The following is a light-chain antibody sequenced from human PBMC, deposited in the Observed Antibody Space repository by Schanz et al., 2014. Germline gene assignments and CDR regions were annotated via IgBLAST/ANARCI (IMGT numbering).Light chain of an antibody. CDR3: SSYAGSNNLV. CDR1: SSDIGNYDY. V-gene: IGLV2-8*01. CDR2: DVG. J-gene: IGLJ2*01. Sequence: QSVLTQPASVSGSPGQSITISCTGTSSDIGNYDYVSWYRQHPGKAPKLIIYDVGDRPSGVPDRFSGSKSGNTASLTVSGXXXEDEADYYCSSYAGSNNLVFGGGTKLTVL.